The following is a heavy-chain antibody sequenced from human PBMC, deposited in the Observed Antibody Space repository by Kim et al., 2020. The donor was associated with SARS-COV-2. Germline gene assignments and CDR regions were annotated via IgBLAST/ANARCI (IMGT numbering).Heavy chain of an antibody. CDR1: GGTFSSYA. V-gene: IGHV1-69*13. CDR3: ARVYYDSSGYPGGTYYYYYGMDV. J-gene: IGHJ6*02. CDR2: IIPIFGTA. D-gene: IGHD3-22*01. Sequence: SVKVSCKASGGTFSSYAISWVRQAPGQGLEWMGGIIPIFGTANYAQKFQGRVTITADESTSTAYMELSSLRSEDTAVYYCARVYYDSSGYPGGTYYYYYGMDVWGQGTTVTVSS.